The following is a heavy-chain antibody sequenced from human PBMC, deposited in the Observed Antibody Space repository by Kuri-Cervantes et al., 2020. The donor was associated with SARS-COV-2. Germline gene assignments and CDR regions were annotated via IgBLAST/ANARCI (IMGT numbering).Heavy chain of an antibody. D-gene: IGHD3-3*01. CDR2: IIPIFGTA. CDR3: AREGGGDPLVLGFGVVIHDAFDI. CDR1: GGTFSSYA. V-gene: IGHV1-69*06. J-gene: IGHJ3*02. Sequence: SVKVSCKASGGTFSSYAISWVRQAPGQGLERMGGIIPIFGTANYAQKFQGRVTITADKSTSTAYMELSSLRSDDTAVYYCAREGGGDPLVLGFGVVIHDAFDIWGQGTMVTVSS.